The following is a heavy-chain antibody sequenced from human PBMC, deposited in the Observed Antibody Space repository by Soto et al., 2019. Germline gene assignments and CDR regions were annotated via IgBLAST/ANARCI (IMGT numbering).Heavy chain of an antibody. CDR1: GFTFSNYG. CDR3: AKDRAVRAASYYLDY. CDR2: IASDGRDK. D-gene: IGHD1-26*01. Sequence: VGSLRLSCEASGFTFSNYGMHWVRQAPGKGLEWVAVIASDGRDKKFANSVKGRFTISRDNSRDILYLQMDSLRPDDTALYYCAKDRAVRAASYYLDYWGQGTLVTVSS. V-gene: IGHV3-30*02. J-gene: IGHJ4*02.